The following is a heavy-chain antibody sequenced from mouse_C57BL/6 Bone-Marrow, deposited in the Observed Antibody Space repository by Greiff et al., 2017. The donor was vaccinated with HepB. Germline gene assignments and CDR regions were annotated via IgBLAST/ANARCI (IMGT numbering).Heavy chain of an antibody. V-gene: IGHV5-4*01. CDR2: ISDGGSYT. J-gene: IGHJ1*03. CDR1: GFTFSSYA. Sequence: EVQVVESGGGLVKPGGSLKLSCAASGFTFSSYAMSWVRQTPEKRLEWVATISDGGSYTYYTDNVKGRFTISRDNAKNNLYLQMSHLKSEDTAMYYCARAAYGSSYRWYFDVWGTGTTVTVSS. CDR3: ARAAYGSSYRWYFDV. D-gene: IGHD1-1*01.